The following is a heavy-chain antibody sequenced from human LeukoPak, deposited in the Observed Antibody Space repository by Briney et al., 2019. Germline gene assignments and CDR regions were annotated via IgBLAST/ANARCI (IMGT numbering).Heavy chain of an antibody. V-gene: IGHV4-38-2*01. J-gene: IGHJ5*02. D-gene: IGHD5-24*01. CDR1: GYSITNGYY. CDR3: ARVRPRRWLQNGGWFDP. Sequence: KPSETLSLTCDVSGYSITNGYYWGWIRQPPGKGLEWIGSIYHSGSTYYNPSLKSRVTISVDTSKNQFSLKLSSVTAADTAVYYCARVRPRRWLQNGGWFDPWGQGTLVTVSS. CDR2: IYHSGST.